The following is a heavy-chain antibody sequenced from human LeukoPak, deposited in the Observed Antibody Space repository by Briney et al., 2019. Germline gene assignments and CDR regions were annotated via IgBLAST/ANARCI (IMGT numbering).Heavy chain of an antibody. CDR2: ISYDGNNK. CDR3: ARDPQYYYDSSGYEYYFDY. D-gene: IGHD3-22*01. V-gene: IGHV3-30-3*01. CDR1: GFTFSSYA. Sequence: GGSLRLSCAASGFTFSSYAMHWVRQAPGKGLEWVAVISYDGNNKYYADSVKGRFTISRDNSKNTLYLQMNSLRAEGTAVYYCARDPQYYYDSSGYEYYFDYWGQGTLVTVSS. J-gene: IGHJ4*02.